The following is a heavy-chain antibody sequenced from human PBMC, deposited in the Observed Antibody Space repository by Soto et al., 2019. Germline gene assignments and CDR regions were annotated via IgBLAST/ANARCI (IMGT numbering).Heavy chain of an antibody. CDR3: AKRLLRGTTLSVLDY. J-gene: IGHJ4*02. Sequence: LRLSCAASVFTFCSFGMHWVRQAPGKGLEWVALLSYDGSKEYYADSVKGRFSVSRDNSKNTLYLQMNSLRVEDTAVYFCAKRLLRGTTLSVLDYWGRGTLVTVSS. V-gene: IGHV3-30*18. CDR2: LSYDGSKE. D-gene: IGHD4-17*01. CDR1: VFTFCSFG.